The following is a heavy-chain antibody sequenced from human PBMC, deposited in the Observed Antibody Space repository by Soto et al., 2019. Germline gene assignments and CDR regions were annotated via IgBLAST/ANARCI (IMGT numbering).Heavy chain of an antibody. CDR2: IYYSGST. V-gene: IGHV4-39*01. Sequence: QLQLQESGPGLVKPSETLSLTCTVSGGSISSSSYYWGWIRQPPGKGLEWIGSIYYSGSTYYNPSLKSRVTISVDTSKNQFSLKLSSVTAADTAVYYCARHYYDSSGQAPLDYWGQGTLVTVSS. CDR1: GGSISSSSYY. J-gene: IGHJ4*02. CDR3: ARHYYDSSGQAPLDY. D-gene: IGHD3-22*01.